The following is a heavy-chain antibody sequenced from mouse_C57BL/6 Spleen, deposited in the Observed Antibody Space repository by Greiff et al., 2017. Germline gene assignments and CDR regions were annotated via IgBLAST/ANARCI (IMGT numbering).Heavy chain of an antibody. J-gene: IGHJ2*01. CDR2: IYPSDSET. CDR3: ARSNSPYSFDY. Sequence: QVQLQQPGAELVRPGSSVKLSCKASGYTFTSYWMDWVKQRPGQGLEWIGNIYPSDSETHYNQKFKDKATLTVDKSSSTAYMQLSSLTSEDSAVYYCARSNSPYSFDYWGQGTTLTVSS. CDR1: GYTFTSYW. D-gene: IGHD2-5*01. V-gene: IGHV1-61*01.